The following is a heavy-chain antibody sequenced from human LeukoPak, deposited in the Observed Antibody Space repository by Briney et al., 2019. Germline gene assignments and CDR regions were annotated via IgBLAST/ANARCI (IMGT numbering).Heavy chain of an antibody. V-gene: IGHV3-21*01. CDR2: ISSSSSYI. CDR3: ARDEWGDAFDI. D-gene: IGHD1-26*01. CDR1: GFTFSSYS. J-gene: IGHJ3*02. Sequence: EGSLRLSCAASGFTFSSYSMNWVRQAPGKGLEWVSSISSSSSYIHSADSVRGRFTISRDNAKNSLFLQMNSLRAEDTAVYYCARDEWGDAFDIWGQGTMVTVFS.